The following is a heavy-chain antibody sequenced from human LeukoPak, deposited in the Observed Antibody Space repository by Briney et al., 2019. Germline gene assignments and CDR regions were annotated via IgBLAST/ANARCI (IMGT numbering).Heavy chain of an antibody. CDR2: IKQDGSEK. CDR3: AREVGNYDFWSGYWAPVAFDI. Sequence: GGSLRLSCAASGFTFSSYWMNWARQAPGKGLEWVANIKQDGSEKYYVDSVKGRFTISRDNAKNSLYLQMNSLRAEDTAVYYCAREVGNYDFWSGYWAPVAFDIWGQGTMVTVSS. V-gene: IGHV3-7*01. CDR1: GFTFSSYW. D-gene: IGHD3-3*01. J-gene: IGHJ3*02.